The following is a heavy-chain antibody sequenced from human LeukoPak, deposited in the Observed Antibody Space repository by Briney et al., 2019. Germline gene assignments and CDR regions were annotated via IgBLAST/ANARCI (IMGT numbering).Heavy chain of an antibody. J-gene: IGHJ4*02. CDR1: GYSFTSYW. Sequence: GESLKISCKGSGYSFTSYWIGWVRQMPGKGLEWMGIIYPGDSDTRYSPSFQGQVTISADKSLSTAYLQWSSLKASDTAMYYCARLRDGCKANVHFDYWGQGTLVTVSS. D-gene: IGHD5-24*01. V-gene: IGHV5-51*01. CDR3: ARLRDGCKANVHFDY. CDR2: IYPGDSDT.